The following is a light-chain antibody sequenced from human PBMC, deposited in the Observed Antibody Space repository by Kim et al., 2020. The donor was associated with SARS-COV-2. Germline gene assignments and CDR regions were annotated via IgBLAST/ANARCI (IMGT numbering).Light chain of an antibody. CDR1: SSDVGGYNY. V-gene: IGLV2-14*03. J-gene: IGLJ7*01. CDR3: SSYTSSSTRI. CDR2: DVS. Sequence: QSVLTQPLSVSGSPGQSITISCTGTSSDVGGYNYVPWYQPHPGKAPKLMIYDVSNRPSGVSNRFSGSKSGNTASLTISGLQAEDEADYYCSSYTSSSTRIFGGSTQLTVL.